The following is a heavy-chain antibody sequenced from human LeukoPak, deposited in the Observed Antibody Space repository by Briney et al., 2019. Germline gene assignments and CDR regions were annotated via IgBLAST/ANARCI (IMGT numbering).Heavy chain of an antibody. D-gene: IGHD2-2*01. Sequence: GGSLRLSCAASGFTFSSYAMSWVRQAPGKGLEWVSAISGSGGSTYYADSVKGRFTISRDNSKNTLYLQMNSLRAEDTAVYYCARDQTGYCSSTSCYPYYYYYGMDVWGQGTTVTVSS. CDR2: ISGSGGST. J-gene: IGHJ6*02. CDR3: ARDQTGYCSSTSCYPYYYYYGMDV. V-gene: IGHV3-23*01. CDR1: GFTFSSYA.